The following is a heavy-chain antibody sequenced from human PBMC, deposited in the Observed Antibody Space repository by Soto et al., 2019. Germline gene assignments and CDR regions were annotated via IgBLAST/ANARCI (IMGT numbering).Heavy chain of an antibody. V-gene: IGHV4-30-4*01. CDR2: ISSIGST. CDR3: ARGLVIRPYYYHGMDV. Sequence: QVQLQESGPGLVKPSQTLSLTCTVSGGSISSGDYFWSWIRQSPGKGMDCIGYISSIGSTYYNPSLKSRVSVSRDTSKNQFSLKLSSVTTTDTAVYYCARGLVIRPYYYHGMDVWGQGTTVTVSS. J-gene: IGHJ6*02. CDR1: GGSISSGDYF. D-gene: IGHD3-9*01.